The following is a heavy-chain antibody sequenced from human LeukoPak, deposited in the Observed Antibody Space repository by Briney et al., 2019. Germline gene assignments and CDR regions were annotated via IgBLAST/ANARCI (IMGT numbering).Heavy chain of an antibody. CDR3: ASWGSDGNS. Sequence: GGSLRLSCEASGFTLSTYWMNWVRQVPGKGLEWVSNINPDGSAKRYVDSVKGRFTIARDNADNSLSLQMNSLRAEDTAVYYCASWGSDGNSWGQGTLVTVSS. V-gene: IGHV3-7*01. CDR2: INPDGSAK. J-gene: IGHJ4*02. D-gene: IGHD3-16*01. CDR1: GFTLSTYW.